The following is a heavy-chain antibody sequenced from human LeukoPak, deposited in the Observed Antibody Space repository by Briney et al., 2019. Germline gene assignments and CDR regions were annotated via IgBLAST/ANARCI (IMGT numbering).Heavy chain of an antibody. CDR1: GFTFPSNT. CDR3: AKGSGSASARLDF. D-gene: IGHD6-19*01. V-gene: IGHV3-23*01. J-gene: IGHJ4*02. Sequence: PGGSLRLSCAASGFTFPSNTMSWVRQAPGKGLECVSFIRDGDDNSYYADSVKGRFTISRDNSKNMLYLQMNSLRAEDTAIYYCAKGSGSASARLDFWGQGTLVTVSS. CDR2: IRDGDDNS.